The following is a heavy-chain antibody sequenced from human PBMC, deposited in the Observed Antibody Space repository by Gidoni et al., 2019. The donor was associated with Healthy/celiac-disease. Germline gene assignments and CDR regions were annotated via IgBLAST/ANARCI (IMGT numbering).Heavy chain of an antibody. J-gene: IGHJ4*02. V-gene: IGHV4-39*07. CDR2: IYYSGST. CDR1: GGSISSSRYD. CDR3: ARTYYDFWSGSRRVGYFDY. Sequence: QLQLQESGPGLVKPSETLSLTCTVSGGSISSSRYDWGWIRQPPGKGLEWIGIIYYSGSTYYTPSLTRRVTISVDTSKNQFSLKLSSVTAADPALYYCARTYYDFWSGSRRVGYFDYWGQGTLVTVSS. D-gene: IGHD3-3*01.